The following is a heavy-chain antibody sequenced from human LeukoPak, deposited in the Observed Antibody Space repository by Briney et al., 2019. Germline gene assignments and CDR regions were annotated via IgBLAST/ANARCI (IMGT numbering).Heavy chain of an antibody. CDR1: GFSFSGHW. D-gene: IGHD3-10*01. J-gene: IGHJ4*02. V-gene: IGHV3-74*01. CDR2: ISPTGSTT. CDR3: AKWLGGWFLSSMYYFDY. Sequence: PGGSLRLSCTASGFSFSGHWMHWARQLPGKGLVWVSRISPTGSTTSYADSVKGRFTVSRDNAKNTLYLQVNSLRAEDTAVYYCAKWLGGWFLSSMYYFDYWGQGTLVTVSS.